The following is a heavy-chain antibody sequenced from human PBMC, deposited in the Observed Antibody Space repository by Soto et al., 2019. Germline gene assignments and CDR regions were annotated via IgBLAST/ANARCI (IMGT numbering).Heavy chain of an antibody. CDR3: ARGTHYYVSGPLFDY. J-gene: IGHJ4*02. CDR2: INAGNGNT. D-gene: IGHD3-10*01. V-gene: IGHV1-3*01. CDR1: GYTFTSYA. Sequence: QVQLVQSGAEVKKPGASVKVSCKASGYTFTSYAMHWVRQAPGQRLEWMGWINAGNGNTKYSQKFQGRVTITRDTSANTAYMELSSLRSEDTAVYYCARGTHYYVSGPLFDYWGQGTLVTVSS.